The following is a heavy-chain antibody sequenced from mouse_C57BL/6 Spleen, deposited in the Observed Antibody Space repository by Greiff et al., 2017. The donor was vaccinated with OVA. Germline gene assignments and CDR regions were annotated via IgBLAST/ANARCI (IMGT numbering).Heavy chain of an antibody. Sequence: ESGGGLVKPGGSLKLSCAASGFTFSSYTMSWVRQTPEKRLEWVATISGGGGNTYYPDSVKGRFTISRDNAKNTLYLQMSSLRSEDTALYYCARLDGYLDYWGQGTTLTVSS. D-gene: IGHD2-3*01. J-gene: IGHJ2*01. CDR3: ARLDGYLDY. V-gene: IGHV5-9*01. CDR1: GFTFSSYT. CDR2: ISGGGGNT.